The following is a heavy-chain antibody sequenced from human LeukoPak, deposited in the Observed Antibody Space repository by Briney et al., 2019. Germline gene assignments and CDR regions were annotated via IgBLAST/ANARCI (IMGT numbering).Heavy chain of an antibody. CDR2: FDPEEVET. Sequence: ASVKVSCKVHGDTVSELSIHWLRQVPGKGLEWMGGFDPEEVETVYAQKFQGRVTMTEDTSTDTVHMDLSSLRSDDTAFYCATTEATAAIERGEGTFEIWGQGTMVIVSP. J-gene: IGHJ3*02. V-gene: IGHV1-24*01. CDR1: GDTVSELS. D-gene: IGHD6-13*01. CDR3: ATTEATAAIERGEGTFEI.